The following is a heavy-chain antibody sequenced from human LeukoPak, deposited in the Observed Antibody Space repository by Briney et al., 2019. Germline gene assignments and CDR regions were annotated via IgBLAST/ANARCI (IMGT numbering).Heavy chain of an antibody. D-gene: IGHD3-10*01. CDR3: SREYYYGSGTEVLRVSGMDV. CDR2: INHSGST. J-gene: IGHJ6*02. V-gene: IGHV4-34*01. CDR1: GGSISSYY. Sequence: SETLSLTCTVSGGSISSYYWSWIRQPAGKGLEWIGEINHSGSTNYNPSLKSRVTISVDTSKNQFSLKLSSVTAADTAVYYCSREYYYGSGTEVLRVSGMDVWGQGTTVTVSS.